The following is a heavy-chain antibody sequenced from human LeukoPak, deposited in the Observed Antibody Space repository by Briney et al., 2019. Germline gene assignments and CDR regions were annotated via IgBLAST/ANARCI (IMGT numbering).Heavy chain of an antibody. CDR1: GFTFSSYG. CDR3: ARDGGATMVRGVATYDS. V-gene: IGHV3-30*02. J-gene: IGHJ4*02. D-gene: IGHD3-10*01. Sequence: GGSLRLSCAASGFTFSSYGMHWVRQAPGKGLEWVALIRYDGTNKYYADFVKGRFTISRDNSKNTLYLQMNSLRAEDTAVYYCARDGGATMVRGVATYDSWGQGTLVTASS. CDR2: IRYDGTNK.